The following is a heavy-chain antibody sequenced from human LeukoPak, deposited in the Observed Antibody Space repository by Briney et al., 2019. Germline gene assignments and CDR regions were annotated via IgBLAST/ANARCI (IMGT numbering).Heavy chain of an antibody. CDR1: GYTFTSYD. D-gene: IGHD2-21*02. CDR3: ASPPPYCGGDCYMYYFDY. Sequence: VASVKVSCKAPGYTFTSYDINWVRQATGQGLEWMGWMNPNSGNTGYAQKFQGRVTMTRNTSISTAYMELSSLRSEDTAVYYCASPPPYCGGDCYMYYFDYWGQGTLVTVSS. V-gene: IGHV1-8*01. J-gene: IGHJ4*02. CDR2: MNPNSGNT.